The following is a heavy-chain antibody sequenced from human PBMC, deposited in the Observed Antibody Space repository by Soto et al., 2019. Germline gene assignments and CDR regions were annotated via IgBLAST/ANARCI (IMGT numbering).Heavy chain of an antibody. CDR3: ASGRSSGYSYGFGIGLWFDP. CDR1: GGTFSSYA. D-gene: IGHD5-18*01. CDR2: IITIFGTA. V-gene: IGHV1-69*01. J-gene: IGHJ5*02. Sequence: QVQLVQSGAEVKKPGSSVKVSCKASGGTFSSYAIRWLRQAPGQGLAWMGGIITIFGTANYAQKIQGRVTITADESTSTAYVELSILRSEDKAVYYCASGRSSGYSYGFGIGLWFDPWGQGTLVTISS.